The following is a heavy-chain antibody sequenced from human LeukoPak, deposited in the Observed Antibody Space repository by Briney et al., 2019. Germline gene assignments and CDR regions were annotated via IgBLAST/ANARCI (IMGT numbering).Heavy chain of an antibody. V-gene: IGHV3-30*18. CDR1: GFTFSSYG. D-gene: IGHD3-16*01. J-gene: IGHJ4*02. Sequence: PGRSLRLSCAASGFTFSSYGMHWVRQAPGKGLEWVAVISYDGSNKYYADSVKGRFTISRDNSKNTLYLQMNSLRAEDTAVYYCAKVIVGNPVMAGDYWGQGTLVTVSS. CDR2: ISYDGSNK. CDR3: AKVIVGNPVMAGDY.